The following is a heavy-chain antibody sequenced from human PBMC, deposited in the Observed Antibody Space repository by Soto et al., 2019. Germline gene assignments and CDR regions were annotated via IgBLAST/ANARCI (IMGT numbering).Heavy chain of an antibody. CDR2: INPNSGST. V-gene: IGHV1-46*03. CDR1: GYTFTTYY. CDR3: SRAPFASGSGWYDY. D-gene: IGHD6-19*01. J-gene: IGHJ4*02. Sequence: QVQLVQSGAEVKKPGASVKVSCKASGYTFTTYYIHWVRQTPGQGLEWMGIINPNSGSTSPAQKFQGRITMTRDTSTSKVYMELSSLRSDDTAVDYCSRAPFASGSGWYDYWGQGTLVTVSS.